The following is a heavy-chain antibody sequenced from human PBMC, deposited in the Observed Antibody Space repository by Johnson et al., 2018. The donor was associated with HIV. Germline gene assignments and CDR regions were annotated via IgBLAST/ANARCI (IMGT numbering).Heavy chain of an antibody. V-gene: IGHV3-30*02. CDR3: AKGPYYYDTLNSFDI. J-gene: IGHJ3*02. Sequence: QVQLVESGGGVVQPGGSLRLSCAASGFTFSSYGMHWVRQAPGKGLEWVAFIRYDGSNKYYADSVKGRFTISRDNSKNTLYLQMNSLRAEDTAVYYCAKGPYYYDTLNSFDIWGQGTMVTVSS. D-gene: IGHD3-22*01. CDR1: GFTFSSYG. CDR2: IRYDGSNK.